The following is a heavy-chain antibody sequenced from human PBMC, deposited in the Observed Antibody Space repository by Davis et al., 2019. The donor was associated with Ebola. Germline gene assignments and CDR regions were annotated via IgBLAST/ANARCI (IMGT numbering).Heavy chain of an antibody. CDR2: ISSSSSYI. D-gene: IGHD2-15*01. CDR3: ARDLFQSYCSGGSCYLYYYYGMDV. J-gene: IGHJ6*04. CDR1: GFTFSSYS. V-gene: IGHV3-21*01. Sequence: GESLKISCAASGFTFSSYSMNWVRQAPGKGLEWVSSISSSSSYIYYADSVKGRFTISRDNAKNSLYLQMNSLRAEDTAVYYCARDLFQSYCSGGSCYLYYYYGMDVWGKGTTVTVSS.